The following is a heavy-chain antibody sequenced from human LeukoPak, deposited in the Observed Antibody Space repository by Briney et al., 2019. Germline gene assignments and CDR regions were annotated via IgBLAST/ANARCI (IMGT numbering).Heavy chain of an antibody. Sequence: NPSETLSLTCAVSGGSISSYYWSWIRQSPGKGLECIGYIHYTGSTNYNPSLKSRVTISVETCKNQFSLKLKSVTAADTAVYYCARGGYYGSGNDFRFDPWGQGTLVTVSS. CDR2: IHYTGST. J-gene: IGHJ5*02. D-gene: IGHD3-10*01. CDR3: ARGGYYGSGNDFRFDP. V-gene: IGHV4-59*01. CDR1: GGSISSYY.